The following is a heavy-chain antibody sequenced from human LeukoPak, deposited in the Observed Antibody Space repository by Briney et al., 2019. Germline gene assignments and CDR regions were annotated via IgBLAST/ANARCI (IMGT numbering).Heavy chain of an antibody. CDR2: ITTEGVGT. J-gene: IGHJ4*02. CDR1: GITFSSYP. V-gene: IGHV3-23*01. D-gene: IGHD3-9*01. Sequence: PGGSLRLSCTASGITFSSYPMTWVRQAPGKGLEWVSTITTEGVGTYYADSVKGRFAISRDNARSTLHLQMNSLRAEDTALYYCATRLGGEYWGQGTLVTVSS. CDR3: ATRLGGEY.